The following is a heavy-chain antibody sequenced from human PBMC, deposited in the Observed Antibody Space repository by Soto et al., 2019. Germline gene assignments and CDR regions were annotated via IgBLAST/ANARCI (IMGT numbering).Heavy chain of an antibody. D-gene: IGHD3-9*01. V-gene: IGHV3-53*01. J-gene: IGHJ6*02. CDR2: IYICVRT. Sequence: WGSVRLSCAASGFTVSSNYMSWVRQDPGKGLEWVSVIYICVRTYYADSVKGRFTISRDNSKNTLYLQMNSLRAEDTAVYYCARNSTTYYNILTGYPTTHYYSGREVWGQGTTVSVS. CDR1: GFTVSSNY. CDR3: ARNSTTYYNILTGYPTTHYYSGREV.